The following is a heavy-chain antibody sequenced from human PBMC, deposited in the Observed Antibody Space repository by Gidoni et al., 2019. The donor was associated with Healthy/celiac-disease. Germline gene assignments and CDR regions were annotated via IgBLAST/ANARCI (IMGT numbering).Heavy chain of an antibody. CDR2: IIPIFGTA. Sequence: HVQLVQSGAEVKKPGSSVKVSCQASGVPSSSYAISWVRQAPGQGLEWMGGIIPIFGTANYAQKVQGRVTITADESTSTAYMELSSLRSEDTDVYYCARILRRSDYSFDYWGQGTLVTVSS. J-gene: IGHJ4*02. V-gene: IGHV1-69*01. CDR1: GVPSSSYA. CDR3: ARILRRSDYSFDY. D-gene: IGHD4-4*01.